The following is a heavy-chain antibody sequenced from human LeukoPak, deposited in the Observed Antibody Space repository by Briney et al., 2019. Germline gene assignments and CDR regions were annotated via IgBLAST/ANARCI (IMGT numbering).Heavy chain of an antibody. D-gene: IGHD1-26*01. CDR3: ARDIGGSDTKGNY. J-gene: IGHJ4*02. CDR2: IYSGGST. CDR1: GFTVSSNY. Sequence: QTGGSLRLSWAAAGFTVSSNYMSWVRQAPGKGLEWVSVIYSGGSTYYADSVKGRFTISRDKSKNTLYLQMNSLRAEDTAVYYCARDIGGSDTKGNYWGQGTLVTVSS. V-gene: IGHV3-53*01.